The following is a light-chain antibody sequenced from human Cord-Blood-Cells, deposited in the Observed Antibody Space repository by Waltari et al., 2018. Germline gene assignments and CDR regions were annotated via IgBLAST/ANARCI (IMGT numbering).Light chain of an antibody. Sequence: QSALTQPPSASGSPGQSVTISCTGTSSDVGGSNYVSWYQQHTGKAPKLMIYEVSKRPSGVPDRFSGSKSGNTASLTVSGLQAEDEADYYCSSDAGSIVVFGGGTKLTVL. CDR3: SSDAGSIVV. CDR1: SSDVGGSNY. V-gene: IGLV2-8*01. J-gene: IGLJ2*01. CDR2: EVS.